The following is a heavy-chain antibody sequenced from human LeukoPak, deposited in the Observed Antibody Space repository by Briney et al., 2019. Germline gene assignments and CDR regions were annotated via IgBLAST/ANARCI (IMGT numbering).Heavy chain of an antibody. CDR2: INSDGSST. CDR1: GFTFSSYW. J-gene: IGHJ4*02. V-gene: IGHV3-74*01. D-gene: IGHD1-26*01. CDR3: ARGYSGTYRIDY. Sequence: GGSLRLSCAASGFTFSSYWMHWVRQAPGKGLVWVSRINSDGSSTSYADSVKGRFAISRDNAKNTLSLQMNSLRADDTAVYYCARGYSGTYRIDYWGQGTLVTVSS.